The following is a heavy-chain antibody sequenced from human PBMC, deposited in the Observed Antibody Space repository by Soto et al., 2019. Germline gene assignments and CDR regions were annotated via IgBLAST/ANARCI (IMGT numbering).Heavy chain of an antibody. D-gene: IGHD6-19*01. J-gene: IGHJ4*02. V-gene: IGHV3-74*02. Sequence: EVQLVESGGGLVQPGGSLRLSCAASGFDFSTYWMHWVRQAPGNGLVWVSRISGGGGTTYADSVEGRFTISRDNANNIVYLQMNSLTEEDTAMYYCIRASGVAGTGEYFWGQGTLVTVSS. CDR3: IRASGVAGTGEYF. CDR2: ISGGGGT. CDR1: GFDFSTYW.